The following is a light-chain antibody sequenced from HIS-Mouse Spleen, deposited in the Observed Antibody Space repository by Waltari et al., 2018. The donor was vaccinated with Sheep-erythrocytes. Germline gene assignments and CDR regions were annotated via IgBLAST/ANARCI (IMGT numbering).Light chain of an antibody. CDR2: EVS. Sequence: QSALTQPRSVSGSPGQSVTISCTGTSRDVGGYNYVSWYQQHPGKAPKLMIYEVSKRPSGVPDRFSGSKSGNTASLTISGLQAEDEADYYCCSYAGSYNHVFATGTKVTVL. CDR1: SRDVGGYNY. J-gene: IGLJ1*01. V-gene: IGLV2-11*01. CDR3: CSYAGSYNHV.